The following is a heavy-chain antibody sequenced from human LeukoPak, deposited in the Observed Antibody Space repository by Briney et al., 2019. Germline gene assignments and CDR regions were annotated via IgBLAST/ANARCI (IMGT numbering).Heavy chain of an antibody. CDR2: FDNSGST. Sequence: PSETLSLTCTVSGGSISSSSYNWGWIRQPPGKGLEWIGSFDNSGSTYYNPSLKSRVTISVDTSKNQFSLKLSSVTAADTAVYYCARDYQGGYGDKTVDYWGQGTLVAVSS. D-gene: IGHD5-18*01. J-gene: IGHJ4*02. CDR3: ARDYQGGYGDKTVDY. V-gene: IGHV4-39*07. CDR1: GGSISSSSYN.